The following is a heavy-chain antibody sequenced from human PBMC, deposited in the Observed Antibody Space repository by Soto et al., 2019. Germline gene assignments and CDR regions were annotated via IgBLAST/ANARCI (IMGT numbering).Heavy chain of an antibody. CDR1: GFTFSTYG. J-gene: IGHJ6*02. V-gene: IGHV3-33*08. Sequence: GGSLRLSCVASGFTFSTYGMHWVRQAPGKGLEWVAVIWHDGSKKYYADSVKGRFTISRDNSKNTLYLQMNSLRAEDTAVYYCARASCSSTSCYALDYYYYGMDVWGQGTTVTVSS. CDR2: IWHDGSKK. D-gene: IGHD2-2*01. CDR3: ARASCSSTSCYALDYYYYGMDV.